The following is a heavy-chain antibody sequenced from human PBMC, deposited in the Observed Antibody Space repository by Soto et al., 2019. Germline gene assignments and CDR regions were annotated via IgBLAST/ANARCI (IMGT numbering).Heavy chain of an antibody. V-gene: IGHV3-23*01. CDR2: ISGGGGST. Sequence: EVQLLESGGGLVQPGGSLRLSCAASGFTFSSYAMSWVRQPPGKGLEWVSLISGGGGSTYYADSVKGRFTISRDNSKNTLYLQMNSLRAEDTAIYYCAKGGSGWTTYWGQGTLVTVSS. J-gene: IGHJ4*02. D-gene: IGHD6-19*01. CDR1: GFTFSSYA. CDR3: AKGGSGWTTY.